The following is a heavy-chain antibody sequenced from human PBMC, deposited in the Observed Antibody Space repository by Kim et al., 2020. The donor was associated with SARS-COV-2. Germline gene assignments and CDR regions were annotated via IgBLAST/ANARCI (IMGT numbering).Heavy chain of an antibody. CDR1: GYTFTSYA. D-gene: IGHD3-22*01. V-gene: IGHV1-3*01. Sequence: ASVKVSCKASGYTFTSYAMHWVRQAPGQRLEWMGWINAGNGNTKYSQKFQGRVTITRDTSASTAYMELSSLRSEDTAVYYCAREYYYDSSGYSGHAFDIWGQGTMVTVSS. CDR3: AREYYYDSSGYSGHAFDI. CDR2: INAGNGNT. J-gene: IGHJ3*02.